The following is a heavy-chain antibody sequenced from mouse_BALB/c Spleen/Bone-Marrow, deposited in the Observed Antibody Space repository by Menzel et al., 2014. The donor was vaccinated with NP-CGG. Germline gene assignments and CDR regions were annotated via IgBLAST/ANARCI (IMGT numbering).Heavy chain of an antibody. CDR1: GYTFTDYT. J-gene: IGHJ2*01. V-gene: IGHV1-22*01. Sequence: EVQLQQSGPVLVEPGASLKISCKTSGYTFTDYTIHWVKQSHGRSLEWIGRFNPNNGGTSYNQKFKGKATLTVDRSSSTAYMELRSLTSDDSAVYFCARGRYYYWGQGTTLTVSS. CDR2: FNPNNGGT. CDR3: ARGRYYY.